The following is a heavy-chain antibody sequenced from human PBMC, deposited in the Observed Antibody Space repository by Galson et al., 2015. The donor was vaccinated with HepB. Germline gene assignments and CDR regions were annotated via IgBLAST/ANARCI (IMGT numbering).Heavy chain of an antibody. Sequence: SETLSLTCTVSGGSISSYYWSWIRQPPGKGLEWIGYIYYSGSTNYNPSLKSRVTISVDTSKNQFSLKLSPVTAADTAVYYCARESGYCSSTSCSPTIDYWGQGTLVTVSS. D-gene: IGHD2-2*01. J-gene: IGHJ4*02. CDR1: GGSISSYY. CDR2: IYYSGST. V-gene: IGHV4-59*01. CDR3: ARESGYCSSTSCSPTIDY.